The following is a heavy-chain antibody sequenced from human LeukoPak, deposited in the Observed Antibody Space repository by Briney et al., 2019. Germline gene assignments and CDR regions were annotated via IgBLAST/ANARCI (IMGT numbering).Heavy chain of an antibody. CDR1: GFTFGSHA. J-gene: IGHJ3*02. CDR2: ISGRVSTA. V-gene: IGHV3-23*01. D-gene: IGHD5-18*01. Sequence: GGTLRLSCEASGFTFGSHAMSWVRQAPGKGLEWVSTISGRVSTAYYADSVRGRFTVSRDNSKNTLYLQMNSLRVEDTAVYYCARARSSYGYGDAFDIWGQGTMVTVSS. CDR3: ARARSSYGYGDAFDI.